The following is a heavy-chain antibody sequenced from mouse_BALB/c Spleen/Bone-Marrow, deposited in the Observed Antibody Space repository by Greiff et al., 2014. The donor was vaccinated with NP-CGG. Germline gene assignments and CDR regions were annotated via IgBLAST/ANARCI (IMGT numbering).Heavy chain of an antibody. Sequence: EVMLVESGGGLVKPGGSLKLSCAASGFTFSDYYMYWVRQTPEKRPEWVATISDGGSYTYYPDSVKGRFTISRDNAKNNLYLQMSSLKSEDTAMYYCARGGNYGAMDYWGQGTSVTVSS. D-gene: IGHD2-1*01. CDR3: ARGGNYGAMDY. J-gene: IGHJ4*01. V-gene: IGHV5-4*02. CDR2: ISDGGSYT. CDR1: GFTFSDYY.